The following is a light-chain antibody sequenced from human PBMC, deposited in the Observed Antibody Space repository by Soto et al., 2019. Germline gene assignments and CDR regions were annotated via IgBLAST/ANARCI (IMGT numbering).Light chain of an antibody. Sequence: QLTQSPSSLSASVGDRVIITCRASQSVSMSLNWYQQKPGQPPKLLLYAASTLHSGVPSRFSGSGSGTEFTLTISSLQPEDFVTYYCRQQAITPPWTFGQGTKVEVK. V-gene: IGKV1-39*01. CDR3: RQQAITPPWT. J-gene: IGKJ1*01. CDR2: AAS. CDR1: QSVSMS.